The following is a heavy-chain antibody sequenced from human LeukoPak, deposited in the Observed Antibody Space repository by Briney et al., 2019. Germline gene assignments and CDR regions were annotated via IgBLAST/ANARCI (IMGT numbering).Heavy chain of an antibody. CDR2: IYHSGST. CDR3: ARDSRPTTGNSDDAFDI. V-gene: IGHV4-38-2*02. Sequence: SETLSLTCTVSGYSISSGCYWGWIRQPPGKGLEWIGYIYHSGSTYYNPSLKSRVTISVDRSKNQFSLKLSSVTAADTAVYYCARDSRPTTGNSDDAFDIWGQGTMVTVSS. CDR1: GYSISSGCY. J-gene: IGHJ3*02. D-gene: IGHD4-23*01.